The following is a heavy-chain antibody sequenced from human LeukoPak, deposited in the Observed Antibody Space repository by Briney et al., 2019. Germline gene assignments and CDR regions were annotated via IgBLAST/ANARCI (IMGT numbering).Heavy chain of an antibody. D-gene: IGHD3-3*01. CDR1: GFTFSSYS. J-gene: IGHJ4*02. Sequence: GGSLRLSCAASGFTFSSYSMSWVRQAPGEGLEWVSYISSSSSTIYYADSVKGRFTISRDNAKNSLYLQMNSLRAEDTAVYYCARQYYDFWSGYYPTDYWGQGTLVTVSS. V-gene: IGHV3-48*01. CDR2: ISSSSSTI. CDR3: ARQYYDFWSGYYPTDY.